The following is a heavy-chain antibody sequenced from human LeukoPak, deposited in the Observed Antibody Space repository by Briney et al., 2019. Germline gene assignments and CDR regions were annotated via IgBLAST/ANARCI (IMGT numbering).Heavy chain of an antibody. D-gene: IGHD3-3*01. J-gene: IGHJ4*02. CDR1: GGSISSYY. CDR2: IYTSGST. CDR3: ARDRGFLEWPTNDFDY. Sequence: PSETLSLTCTVSGGSISSYYWSWIRQPAGKGLEWIGRIYTSGSTNYNPSLKSRVTMSVDTSKNQFSLKLSSVTAADTAVYYCARDRGFLEWPTNDFDYWGQGTLVTVSS. V-gene: IGHV4-4*07.